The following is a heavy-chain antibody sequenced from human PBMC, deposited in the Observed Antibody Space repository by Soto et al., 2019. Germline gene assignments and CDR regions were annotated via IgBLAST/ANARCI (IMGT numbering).Heavy chain of an antibody. CDR2: IDPTDSYT. D-gene: IGHD3-16*01. CDR3: ARLSRASFALDV. CDR1: GYNFITDW. Sequence: GESLKISCKGSGYNFITDWISWVRQMPGKGLERMGRIDPTDSYTKYSPSFEGHVTISADKSISTAYLQWSSLKASDSAVYYCARLSRASFALDVWGQGTTVTVSS. J-gene: IGHJ6*02. V-gene: IGHV5-10-1*01.